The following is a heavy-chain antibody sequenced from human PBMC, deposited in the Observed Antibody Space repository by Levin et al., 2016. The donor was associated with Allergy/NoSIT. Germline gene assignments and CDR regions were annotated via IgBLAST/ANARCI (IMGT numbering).Heavy chain of an antibody. J-gene: IGHJ4*02. CDR1: GFTFSSYW. CDR2: INTDGSST. CDR3: AKESGRSVAGNRYYFDY. D-gene: IGHD6-19*01. Sequence: GGSLRLSCAASGFTFSSYWMHWVRQAPGKGLVWVSHINTDGSSTTYADSVKGRFTISRDNAKNTLYLQMNILRAEDTAVYYCAKESGRSVAGNRYYFDYWGQGNMVTVSS. V-gene: IGHV3-74*01.